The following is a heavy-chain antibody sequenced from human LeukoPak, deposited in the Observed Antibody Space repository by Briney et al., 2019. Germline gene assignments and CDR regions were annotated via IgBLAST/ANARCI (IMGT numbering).Heavy chain of an antibody. CDR3: AKGAQTYCSGGSCYSPFDY. D-gene: IGHD2-15*01. CDR2: ISGSGGST. J-gene: IGHJ4*02. CDR1: GFTFSSYA. V-gene: IGHV3-23*01. Sequence: GGSLRLSCAASGFTFSSYAMSWVRQAPGKGLEWVSAISGSGGSTYYADSVKGRFTISRDNSKNTLYLQMNSLRAEDTAVYYCAKGAQTYCSGGSCYSPFDYWGQGTLVTVSS.